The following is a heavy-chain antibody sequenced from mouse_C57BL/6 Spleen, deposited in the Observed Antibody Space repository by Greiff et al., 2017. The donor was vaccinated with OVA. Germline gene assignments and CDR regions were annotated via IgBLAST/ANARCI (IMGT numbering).Heavy chain of an antibody. Sequence: EVMLVESGGDLVKPGGSLKLSCAASGFTFSSYGMSWVRQTPDKRLEWVATISSGGSYTYYPDSVKGRFTISRDNAKNTLYLQMSSLKSEDTAMYYSTRVGLEGYYAWFADWGQGTLVTVSA. CDR2: ISSGGSYT. CDR1: GFTFSSYG. V-gene: IGHV5-6*01. D-gene: IGHD2-3*01. J-gene: IGHJ3*01. CDR3: TRVGLEGYYAWFAD.